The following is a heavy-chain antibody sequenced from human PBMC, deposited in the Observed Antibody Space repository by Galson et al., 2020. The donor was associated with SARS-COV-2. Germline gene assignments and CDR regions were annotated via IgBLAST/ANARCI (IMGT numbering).Heavy chain of an antibody. V-gene: IGHV4-34*01. D-gene: IGHD3-22*01. CDR2: INHSGGT. CDR3: ARFYYDRSGYYYVVYFDY. Sequence: SETLSLTCAVYGGSFSAYYWTWIRQPPGKGLEWIGEINHSGGTNYNSSLKSRVTISIDTSKNQFSLKLNSVTAADTAVYYCARFYYDRSGYYYVVYFDYWGQGTLGTVSS. J-gene: IGHJ4*02. CDR1: GGSFSAYY.